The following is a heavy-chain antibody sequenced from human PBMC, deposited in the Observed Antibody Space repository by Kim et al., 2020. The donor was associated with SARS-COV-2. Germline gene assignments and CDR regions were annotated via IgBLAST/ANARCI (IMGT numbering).Heavy chain of an antibody. CDR3: ASLRGYEID. CDR2: GST. D-gene: IGHD5-12*01. V-gene: IGHV3-66*01. J-gene: IGHJ4*02. Sequence: GSTYYADSVKGRFTISRDNSKNTLYLQMNSLRAEDTAVYYCASLRGYEIDWGQGTLVTVSS.